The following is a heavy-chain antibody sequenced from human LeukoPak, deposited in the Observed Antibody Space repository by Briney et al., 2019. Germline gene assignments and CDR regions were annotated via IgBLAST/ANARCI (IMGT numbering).Heavy chain of an antibody. D-gene: IGHD3-10*01. J-gene: IGHJ4*02. CDR1: GFTFSNYW. Sequence: GGSLRLSCAASGFTFSNYWMGWVRQAPGKGLEWVANIKEDGSEKNYVDSVKGRFTISRDNAKNSLFLQMNSLRAEDTAVYYCARDYYGSGSYYNWGQGTLVTVSS. V-gene: IGHV3-7*01. CDR2: IKEDGSEK. CDR3: ARDYYGSGSYYN.